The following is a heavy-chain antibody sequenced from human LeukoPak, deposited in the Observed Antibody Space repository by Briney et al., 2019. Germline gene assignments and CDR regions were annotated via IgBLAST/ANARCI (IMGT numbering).Heavy chain of an antibody. CDR3: TSLTNGPLNYYYYYMDV. J-gene: IGHJ6*03. Sequence: GGSLRLSCAASGFTFSGSAMHWVRQASGKGLEWVGRIRSKANSYATAYAASVKGRFTISRDDSKNTAYLQMNSLKTEDTAVYYCTSLTNGPLNYYYYYMDVWGKGTTVTVSS. D-gene: IGHD1-14*01. V-gene: IGHV3-73*01. CDR1: GFTFSGSA. CDR2: IRSKANSYAT.